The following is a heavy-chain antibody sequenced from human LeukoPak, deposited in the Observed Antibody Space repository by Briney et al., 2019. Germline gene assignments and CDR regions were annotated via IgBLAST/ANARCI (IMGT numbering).Heavy chain of an antibody. D-gene: IGHD3-10*01. V-gene: IGHV1-8*01. CDR1: GYTFTSYD. CDR2: MNPNSGNT. CDR3: ARTGYYYGSGSSSANFDY. J-gene: IGHJ4*02. Sequence: ASVKVSCKASGYTFTSYDINWVRQATGQGLEWMGWMNPNSGNTGYAQKFQGRVTITADKSTSTAYMELSSLRSEDTAVYYCARTGYYYGSGSSSANFDYWGQGTLVTVSS.